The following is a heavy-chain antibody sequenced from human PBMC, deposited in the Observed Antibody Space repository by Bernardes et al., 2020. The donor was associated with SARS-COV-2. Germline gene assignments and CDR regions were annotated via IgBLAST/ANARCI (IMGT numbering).Heavy chain of an antibody. Sequence: GGSLRLSCAVSGFTFDNAWMSWVRQAPGKGLEWIGRIKRKSDGGTADYADPVRGRFTISRDDSENKLFLDMKSLNTEDTAVYYCASELSLSENYGSGLDYWGQGTLVTVSS. V-gene: IGHV3-15*01. CDR3: ASELSLSENYGSGLDY. CDR2: IKRKSDGGTA. D-gene: IGHD3-16*01. J-gene: IGHJ4*02. CDR1: GFTFDNAW.